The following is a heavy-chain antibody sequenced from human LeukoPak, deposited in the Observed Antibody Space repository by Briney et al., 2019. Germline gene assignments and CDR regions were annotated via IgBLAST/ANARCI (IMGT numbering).Heavy chain of an antibody. V-gene: IGHV4-34*01. CDR1: GGSFSGYY. Sequence: SETLSLTCAVYGGSFSGYYWTWIRQPPGKGLEWIGEINHSGSTNYNPSLKSRVTISVDTSKNQFSLKLSSVTAADTAVYYCARDRPHFEYWGQGTLVTVSS. CDR3: ARDRPHFEY. CDR2: INHSGST. J-gene: IGHJ4*02.